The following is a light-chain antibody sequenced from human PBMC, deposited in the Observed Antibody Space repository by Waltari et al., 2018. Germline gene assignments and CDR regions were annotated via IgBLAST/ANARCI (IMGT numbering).Light chain of an antibody. CDR3: SSHTSSSTVV. J-gene: IGLJ3*02. Sequence: QSVLTQHTSVSGCPGQSVTVSCTGTRSDDGGYRHVVWYQKHPAKATKLIIYDVSSRPSGVSSRFSGSKSGNTASLTISGLQAEDEADYFCSSHTSSSTVVFGGGTKVTVL. CDR1: RSDDGGYRH. CDR2: DVS. V-gene: IGLV2-14*03.